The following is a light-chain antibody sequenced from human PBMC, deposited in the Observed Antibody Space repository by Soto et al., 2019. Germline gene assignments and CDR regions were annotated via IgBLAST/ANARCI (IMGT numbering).Light chain of an antibody. CDR3: QQYNSYPWT. CDR1: QGITNR. CDR2: EAS. J-gene: IGKJ1*01. V-gene: IGKV1-5*01. Sequence: DIHITQSPSTLSSAVVDRGTITCLSSQGITNRLSWYQQKPGQAPTLLIYEASNLQSGVPSRFSGSGSGTEFTLTISSLQPDDFVTYYCQQYNSYPWTFGQGTKVDIK.